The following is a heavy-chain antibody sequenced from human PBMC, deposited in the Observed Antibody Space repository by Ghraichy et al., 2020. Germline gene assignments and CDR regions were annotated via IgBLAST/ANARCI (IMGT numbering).Heavy chain of an antibody. V-gene: IGHV3-33*01. CDR3: ARDKGTRGLDY. CDR1: GIPFSSSG. J-gene: IGHJ4*02. CDR2: IWFDGSNK. D-gene: IGHD1-1*01. Sequence: GSLRLSCAASGIPFSSSGMHWVRQAPGKGLEWVAIIWFDGSNKYYADSVKGRFTISRDNSKNTVYLEMSSLRAEDTAMYFCARDKGTRGLDYWGQGTLVTVSS.